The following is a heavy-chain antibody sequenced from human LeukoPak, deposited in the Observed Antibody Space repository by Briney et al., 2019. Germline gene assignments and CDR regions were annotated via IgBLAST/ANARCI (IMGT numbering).Heavy chain of an antibody. CDR3: ARQTGSGLFILP. J-gene: IGHJ4*02. CDR1: GVSISSSNSY. CDR2: IYYTGNT. Sequence: SETLSLTCSVSGVSISSSNSYWGWIRQPPGKGLEWIGSIYYTGNTYYNASLKSRVTISIDTSKDQFSLKLTSVTAADTAVYYCARQTGSGLFILPGGQGTLVTVSS. D-gene: IGHD3/OR15-3a*01. V-gene: IGHV4-39*01.